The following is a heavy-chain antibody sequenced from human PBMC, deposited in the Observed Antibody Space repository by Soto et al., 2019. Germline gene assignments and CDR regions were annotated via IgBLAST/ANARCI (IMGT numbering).Heavy chain of an antibody. CDR3: AKDRKQSSTSWLIEYYYYYGMDV. CDR2: ISGSGGST. D-gene: IGHD2-2*01. Sequence: EVQLLESGGGLVQPGGSLRLSCAASGFTFSSYAMSWVRQAPGKGLEWVSAISGSGGSTYYADSVKGRFTISRDNSKNTLYLQMNSLRAEDTAVYYCAKDRKQSSTSWLIEYYYYYGMDVWGQGTTVTVSS. CDR1: GFTFSSYA. V-gene: IGHV3-23*01. J-gene: IGHJ6*02.